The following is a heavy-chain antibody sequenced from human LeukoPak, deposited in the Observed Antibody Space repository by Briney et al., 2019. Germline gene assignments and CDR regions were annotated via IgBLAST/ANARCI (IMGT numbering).Heavy chain of an antibody. Sequence: SVKVSCKASGGTFSSYAISWVRQAPGQGLEWMGRIIPILGIANYAQKFQGRVTITADKSTSTAYMELSSLRSEDTAVYYCASPRYFDSERRYYGMDVWGQGTTVTVSS. CDR1: GGTFSSYA. J-gene: IGHJ6*02. D-gene: IGHD3-9*01. V-gene: IGHV1-69*04. CDR2: IIPILGIA. CDR3: ASPRYFDSERRYYGMDV.